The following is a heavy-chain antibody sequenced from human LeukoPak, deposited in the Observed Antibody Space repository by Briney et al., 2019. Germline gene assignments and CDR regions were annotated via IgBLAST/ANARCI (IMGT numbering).Heavy chain of an antibody. V-gene: IGHV3-15*01. D-gene: IGHD3-9*01. CDR1: GFTFGNPW. CDR2: IKSKTDGGTT. Sequence: KPGGSLRLSCAASGFTFGNPWMSWVRQAPGQGLEWVGRIKSKTDGGTTDYAAPVKGRFAISRDDSKSTLYLQMNSLRTEDTAVFFFKQKTAYEILTGDNYGMDVWGQGTTVTVSS. J-gene: IGHJ6*02. CDR3: KQKTAYEILTGDNYGMDV.